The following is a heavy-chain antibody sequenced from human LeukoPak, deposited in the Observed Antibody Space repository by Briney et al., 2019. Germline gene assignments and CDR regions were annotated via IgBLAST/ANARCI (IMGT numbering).Heavy chain of an antibody. CDR1: GFTFSDYY. V-gene: IGHV3-11*04. Sequence: GGSLRLSCAASGFTFSDYYMSWIRQAPGKGLEWVSYISSSGGTIYYADSVKGRFTISRDNAKNSLYLQMNSLRADDTAVYYCAQRNTIVRGAIYYYYIDVWGKGTTVTVSS. CDR3: AQRNTIVRGAIYYYYIDV. J-gene: IGHJ6*03. CDR2: ISSSGGTI. D-gene: IGHD3-10*01.